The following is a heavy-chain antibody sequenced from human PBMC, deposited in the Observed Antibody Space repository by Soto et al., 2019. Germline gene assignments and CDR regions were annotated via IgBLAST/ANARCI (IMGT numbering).Heavy chain of an antibody. D-gene: IGHD6-13*01. Sequence: VASVKVSCKASGYTFTSYGISWVRQAPGQGLEWMGWISAYNGNTNYAQKLQGRVTMTTDTSTSTAYMELRSLRSDDTAVYYCARENHSSSWQSFDYWGQGTLVTVSS. CDR2: ISAYNGNT. CDR3: ARENHSSSWQSFDY. CDR1: GYTFTSYG. J-gene: IGHJ4*02. V-gene: IGHV1-18*01.